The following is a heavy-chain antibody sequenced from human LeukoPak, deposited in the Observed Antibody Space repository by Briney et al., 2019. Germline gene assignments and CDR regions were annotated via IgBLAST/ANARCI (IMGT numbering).Heavy chain of an antibody. CDR3: TTLLLWFGFDY. CDR1: GFTFSNAW. J-gene: IGHJ4*02. V-gene: IGHV3-15*01. D-gene: IGHD3-10*01. Sequence: SGGSLRLSCAASGFTFSNAWMSWVRQAPGKGLEWVGRMRSKTDGGTIDYAAPVKGRFTISRDDSKNTLHLQMNSLKTEDTGVYYRTTLLLWFGFDYWGQGSPVTVSS. CDR2: MRSKTDGGTI.